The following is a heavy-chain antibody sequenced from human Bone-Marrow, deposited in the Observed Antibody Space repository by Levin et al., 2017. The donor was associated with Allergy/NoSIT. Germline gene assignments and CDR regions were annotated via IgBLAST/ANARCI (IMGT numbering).Heavy chain of an antibody. J-gene: IGHJ1*01. CDR2: FSNINKA. CDR3: AKDHPSSGWPTFES. CDR1: LFIMISFA. Sequence: SLLLSFSSSLFIMISFAMSWVRQAPGKGLEWVSSFSNINKAYYADSVVGRFTISMDSSRNILYLQMNNLRGEDTAMYYCAKDHPSSGWPTFESWGQGTLVTVSS. V-gene: IGHV3-23*05. D-gene: IGHD6-19*01.